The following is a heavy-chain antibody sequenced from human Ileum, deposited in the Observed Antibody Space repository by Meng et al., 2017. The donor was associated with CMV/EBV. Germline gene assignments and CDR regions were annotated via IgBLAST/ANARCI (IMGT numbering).Heavy chain of an antibody. CDR2: ISYDGSNK. J-gene: IGHJ6*02. V-gene: IGHV3-30*04. CDR3: ARGSGSHGMDV. Sequence: GGSLRLSCAASGFTFSSYAMHWVRQAPGKGLEWVAVISYDGSNKYYADSVKGRFTISRDNSKNTLYLQMNSLRAEDTAVYYCARGSGSHGMDVWGQGTPVTVSS. D-gene: IGHD3-10*01. CDR1: GFTFSSYA.